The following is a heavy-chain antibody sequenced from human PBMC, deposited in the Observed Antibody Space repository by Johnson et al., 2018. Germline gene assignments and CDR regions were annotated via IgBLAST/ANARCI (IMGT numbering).Heavy chain of an antibody. CDR1: GFNFNSHA. V-gene: IGHV3-23*04. D-gene: IGHD3-22*01. CDR2: VTGSGGDT. Sequence: VQLVESGGGLVQPGGSLRLSCVASGFNFNSHALSWVRQAPGKGLEWVSGVTGSGGDTFYADFVKGRFTLSRDNSRNTVSLQMNSLRAEDTAVYYCAREDISGYYFRHWGQGTLVTVSS. J-gene: IGHJ1*01. CDR3: AREDISGYYFRH.